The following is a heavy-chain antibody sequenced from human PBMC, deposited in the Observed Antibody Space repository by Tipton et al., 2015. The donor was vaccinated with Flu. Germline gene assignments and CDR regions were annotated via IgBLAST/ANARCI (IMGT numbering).Heavy chain of an antibody. J-gene: IGHJ4*02. Sequence: SLRLSCIASGFTFSGYWMTWVRQAPGKGLEWVANIKYDGSAKYYVDSMKGRLTISRDNAKNSLYLQMDSLGVEDTAIYYCARGGLYDLYYWGQGTLVTVSS. CDR1: GFTFSGYW. CDR3: ARGGLYDLYY. CDR2: IKYDGSAK. V-gene: IGHV3-7*01. D-gene: IGHD3/OR15-3a*01.